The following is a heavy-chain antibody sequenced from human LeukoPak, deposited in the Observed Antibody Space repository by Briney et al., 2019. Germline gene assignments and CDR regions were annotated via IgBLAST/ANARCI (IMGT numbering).Heavy chain of an antibody. CDR1: GFTFSNAW. Sequence: GGSLRLSCAASGFTFSNAWMSWVRQAPGKGLEWVSVIYSGGSTYYADSVKGRFTISRDNSKNTLYLQMNSLRAEDTAVYYCARDRPYCSSTSCHNYYYYYMDVWGKGTTVTVSS. J-gene: IGHJ6*03. CDR2: IYSGGST. D-gene: IGHD2-2*02. CDR3: ARDRPYCSSTSCHNYYYYYMDV. V-gene: IGHV3-53*01.